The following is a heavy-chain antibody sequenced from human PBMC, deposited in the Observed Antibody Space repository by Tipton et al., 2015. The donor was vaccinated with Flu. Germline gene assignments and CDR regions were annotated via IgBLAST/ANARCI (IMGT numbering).Heavy chain of an antibody. CDR3: ARERRGGWPFYDAFDF. CDR1: SGSISSYY. J-gene: IGHJ3*01. Sequence: TLSLICSVSSGSISSYYWSWIRQPAGKGLEWIGRVYIGGRTNYNPSLKSRVTMSVDLFKNQISLRLSSVTAADTAVYYCARERRGGWPFYDAFDFWGQGTMVTVSS. D-gene: IGHD6-19*01. CDR2: VYIGGRT. V-gene: IGHV4-4*07.